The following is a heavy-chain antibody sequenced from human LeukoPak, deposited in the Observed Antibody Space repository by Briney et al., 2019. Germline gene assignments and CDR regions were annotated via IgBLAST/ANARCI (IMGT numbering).Heavy chain of an antibody. V-gene: IGHV4-59*10. J-gene: IGHJ4*02. Sequence: SETLSLTCAVYGGSFSGYYWSWIRQPPGKGLEWIGRIYTSGSTNYNPSLKSRVTMSVDTSKNQFSLKLSSVTAADTAVYYCARAKFSTYYPQGLCFDYWGQGTLVTVSS. CDR1: GGSFSGYY. CDR2: IYTSGST. D-gene: IGHD3-10*01. CDR3: ARAKFSTYYPQGLCFDY.